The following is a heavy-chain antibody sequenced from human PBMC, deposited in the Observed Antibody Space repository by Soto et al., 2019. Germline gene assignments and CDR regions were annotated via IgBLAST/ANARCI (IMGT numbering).Heavy chain of an antibody. CDR2: ISSGGST. CDR1: GFSFSNYE. V-gene: IGHV3-23*01. CDR3: AKDRNYYDSSGYDY. J-gene: IGHJ4*02. D-gene: IGHD3-22*01. Sequence: PGGSLRLSCAASGFSFSNYEMNWVRQAPGKGLEWVAYISSGGSTYYADSVKGRFSVSRDNSKNTLYLQMNSLRAEDTAVYYCAKDRNYYDSSGYDYWGQGTLVTVSS.